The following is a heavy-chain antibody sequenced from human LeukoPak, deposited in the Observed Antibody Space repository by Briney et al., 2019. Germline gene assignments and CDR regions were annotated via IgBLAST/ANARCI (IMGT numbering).Heavy chain of an antibody. D-gene: IGHD4-23*01. CDR3: ARRRRWYYYYYMDV. Sequence: SETLSLTCAVYGGSFSGYYWSWIRQPPGKGLEWIGEINHSGGTNYNPSLKSRVTISVDTSKNQFSLKLSSVTAADTAVYYCARRRRWYYYYYMDVWGKGTAVTVSS. J-gene: IGHJ6*03. V-gene: IGHV4-34*01. CDR2: INHSGGT. CDR1: GGSFSGYY.